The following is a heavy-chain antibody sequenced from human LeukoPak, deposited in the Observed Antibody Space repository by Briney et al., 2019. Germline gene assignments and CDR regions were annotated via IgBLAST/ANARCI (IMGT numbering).Heavy chain of an antibody. V-gene: IGHV3-7*01. CDR3: ARDLFTEGEDY. CDR2: INEHGGDI. D-gene: IGHD3-16*01. Sequence: GGSLRLSCAASGFTFSSYWMSWVRQAPGKGLEWVANINEHGGDIYYVGSVKGRFTISRDNAKNSLYLQMNRLRAEDTAVYYCARDLFTEGEDYWGQGTLVTVSS. CDR1: GFTFSSYW. J-gene: IGHJ4*02.